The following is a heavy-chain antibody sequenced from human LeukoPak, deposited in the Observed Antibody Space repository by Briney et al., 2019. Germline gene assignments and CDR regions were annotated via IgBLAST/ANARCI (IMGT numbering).Heavy chain of an antibody. CDR1: GGSFSGYY. CDR2: INHSGST. D-gene: IGHD6-13*01. CDR3: ARGPYRSGIAAAGTEDD. J-gene: IGHJ4*02. V-gene: IGHV4-34*01. Sequence: SETLSLTCAVYGGSFSGYYWSWIRQPPGKGLEWIGEINHSGSTNYNPSLKSRVTISVDTSKNQFSLKLSSVTAADTAVYYCARGPYRSGIAAAGTEDDWGQGSLVTVSS.